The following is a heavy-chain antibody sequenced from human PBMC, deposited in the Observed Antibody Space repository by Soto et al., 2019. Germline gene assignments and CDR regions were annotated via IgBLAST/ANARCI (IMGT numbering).Heavy chain of an antibody. CDR3: AREGLVPAATPWFDY. Sequence: QVQLVESGGGVVQPGRSLRLYCAASGFTFSSYAMHWVRQAPGKGLEWVSVISYDGSNKYYADSVKGRFNISRDKSKNTLYLQMNSLRAEDTAVYYCAREGLVPAATPWFDYWGQGTLVTVSS. CDR2: ISYDGSNK. V-gene: IGHV3-30-3*01. CDR1: GFTFSSYA. D-gene: IGHD2-2*02. J-gene: IGHJ4*02.